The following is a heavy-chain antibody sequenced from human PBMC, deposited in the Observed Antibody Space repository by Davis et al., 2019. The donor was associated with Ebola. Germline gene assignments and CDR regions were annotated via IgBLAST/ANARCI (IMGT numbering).Heavy chain of an antibody. CDR3: AREVVYFDY. D-gene: IGHD2-8*02. J-gene: IGHJ4*02. V-gene: IGHV3-7*03. CDR1: GFTFSNYW. Sequence: GESLKISCAASGFTFSNYWMSWVRQAPGKGLEWVANIKQDGSGKYYVDSVKGRFTISRDNAKNSLYLQMNSLRPEDTAVYYCAREVVYFDYWGQGTQVTVSS. CDR2: IKQDGSGK.